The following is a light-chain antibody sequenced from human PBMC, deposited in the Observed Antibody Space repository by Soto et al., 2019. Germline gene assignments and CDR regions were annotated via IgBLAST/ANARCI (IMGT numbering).Light chain of an antibody. J-gene: IGKJ3*01. Sequence: DIQLTQSPSFLSASVGDRVTITCRSSQGISSYLAWYQQKPGKAPKLLIYAASTLHSVVPSRFSGSGSWTEFTLTISSLQPEDFATYYCQQLNSYPLFTFGPGTKVDIK. V-gene: IGKV1-9*01. CDR3: QQLNSYPLFT. CDR2: AAS. CDR1: QGISSY.